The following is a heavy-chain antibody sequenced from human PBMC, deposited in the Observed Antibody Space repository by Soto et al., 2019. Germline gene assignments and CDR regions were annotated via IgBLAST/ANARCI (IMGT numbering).Heavy chain of an antibody. Sequence: DVQVEESGGGLVQPGGSLRLSCVTSGFTFSDYEMNWVRQAPGKGLEWVSYISDNGGTIYNGDSVRGRFTISRDNAQNSLYLEMNNLRAEDTALYYCACGRRHYGMDVWGQGTTVTVSS. CDR1: GFTFSDYE. V-gene: IGHV3-48*03. CDR2: ISDNGGTI. CDR3: ACGRRHYGMDV. J-gene: IGHJ6*02.